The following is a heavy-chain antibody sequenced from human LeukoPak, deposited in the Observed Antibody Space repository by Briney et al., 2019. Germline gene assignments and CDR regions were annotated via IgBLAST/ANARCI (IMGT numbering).Heavy chain of an antibody. Sequence: GGSLRLSCTASGFTFSSYGMHWVRQAPGKGLEWVAVISYDGVNKYYADSVKGRFTISRDTSKNTLYLQMYSLRAEDTAVYYCAKVSPHTYYYDSSGYGYWGQGTLVTVSS. J-gene: IGHJ4*02. D-gene: IGHD3-22*01. CDR1: GFTFSSYG. CDR3: AKVSPHTYYYDSSGYGY. CDR2: ISYDGVNK. V-gene: IGHV3-30*18.